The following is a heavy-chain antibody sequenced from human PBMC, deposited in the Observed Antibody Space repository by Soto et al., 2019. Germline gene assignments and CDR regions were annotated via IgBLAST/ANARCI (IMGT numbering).Heavy chain of an antibody. Sequence: QLQLQESGSRLLRPSQTLSLTCAVSGGSITNIATSWTWLRQPPGKVLEWIGYIYHSGSTYYNTSLKSRVAISVDKSQNQFSLNLSSVTAADTAAYYCARDVGASCTDFVCSDSGGLDVWGHGTTVTVSS. CDR3: ARDVGASCTDFVCSDSGGLDV. CDR2: IYHSGST. CDR1: GGSITNIATS. V-gene: IGHV4-30-2*01. D-gene: IGHD2-8*01. J-gene: IGHJ6*02.